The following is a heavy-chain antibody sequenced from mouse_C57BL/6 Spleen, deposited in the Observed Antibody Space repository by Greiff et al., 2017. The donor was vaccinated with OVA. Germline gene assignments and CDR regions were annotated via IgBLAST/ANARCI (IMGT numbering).Heavy chain of an antibody. V-gene: IGHV1-82*01. CDR1: GYAFSSSW. CDR3: ARSTGTWFAY. J-gene: IGHJ3*01. Sequence: ESGPELVKPGASVKISCKASGYAFSSSWMNWVKQRPGKGLEWIGRIYPGDGDTNYNGKFKGKATLTADKSSSTAYMQLSSLTSEDSAVYFCARSTGTWFAYWGQGTLVTVSA. D-gene: IGHD4-1*01. CDR2: IYPGDGDT.